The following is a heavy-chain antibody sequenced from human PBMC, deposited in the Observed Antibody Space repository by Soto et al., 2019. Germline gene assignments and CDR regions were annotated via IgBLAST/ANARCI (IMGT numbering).Heavy chain of an antibody. CDR2: IYYSGST. D-gene: IGHD2-2*01. CDR1: FVSISSCY. Sequence: PSDTLSLTCTASFVSISSCYCSWIRQPPGKGLEWIGYIYYSGSTNYNPSLKSRVTISVDTSKNQFSLKLSSVTAADTAVYYCARDTTGDSHLDYWGQGTMVTVSS. CDR3: ARDTTGDSHLDY. J-gene: IGHJ4*02. V-gene: IGHV4-59*01.